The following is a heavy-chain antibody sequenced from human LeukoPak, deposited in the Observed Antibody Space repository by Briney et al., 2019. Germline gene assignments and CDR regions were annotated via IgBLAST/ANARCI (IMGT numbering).Heavy chain of an antibody. V-gene: IGHV3-21*01. CDR1: GFTFSSYE. J-gene: IGHJ4*02. D-gene: IGHD3-22*01. CDR3: ARRGYSDSSGYDY. Sequence: GGSLRLSCAASGFTFSSYEMNWVRQSPGKGLEWVSSISGDSTDIYYADSLMGRSTISRDNAKNSLYLQINSLRAEDTAIYYCARRGYSDSSGYDYWGQGTLVTVSS. CDR2: ISGDSTDI.